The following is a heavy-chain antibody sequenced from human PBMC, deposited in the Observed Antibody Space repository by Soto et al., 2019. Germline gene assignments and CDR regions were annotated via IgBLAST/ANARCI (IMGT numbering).Heavy chain of an antibody. J-gene: IGHJ3*02. CDR2: ISSSSSTI. D-gene: IGHD6-19*01. CDR3: ASVGSGWYGDAFDI. Sequence: GGSLRLSCAASGFTFSSYSMNWVRQAPGKGLEWVSYISSSSSTIYYADSVKGRFTISRDNAKNSLYLQMNSLRAEDTAVYYCASVGSGWYGDAFDIWGQGTMVTVSS. CDR1: GFTFSSYS. V-gene: IGHV3-48*01.